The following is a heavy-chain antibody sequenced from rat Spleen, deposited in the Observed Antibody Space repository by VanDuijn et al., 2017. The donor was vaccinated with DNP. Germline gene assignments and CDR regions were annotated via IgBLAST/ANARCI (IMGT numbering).Heavy chain of an antibody. D-gene: IGHD1-4*01. CDR3: TRDLDYAYNYAFDY. J-gene: IGHJ2*01. CDR1: GFTFNRFP. V-gene: IGHV5-46*01. Sequence: EVQLVESGGGLVQPGRSLKLSCAASGFTFNRFPMAWVRQTPTQGLEWVATISSSGGSTYYRDSVKGRFTISRDNTKITLYLQMNNLRSEDTATYYCTRDLDYAYNYAFDYWGQGVMVTVSS. CDR2: ISSSGGST.